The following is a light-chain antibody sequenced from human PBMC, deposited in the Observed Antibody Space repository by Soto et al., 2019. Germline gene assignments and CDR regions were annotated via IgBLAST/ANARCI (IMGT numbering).Light chain of an antibody. Sequence: ELVLTQSPGTLSLSPGARATLSCRASQSVNSGYLVWYQQKPGQAPRLLISGASTRATGVPARFSGSGSGTELTLTITSLQSEDVAVYCCQQYNNWPLTFGPGTRLEIK. V-gene: IGKV3D-15*01. CDR2: GAS. CDR1: QSVNSG. J-gene: IGKJ5*01. CDR3: QQYNNWPLT.